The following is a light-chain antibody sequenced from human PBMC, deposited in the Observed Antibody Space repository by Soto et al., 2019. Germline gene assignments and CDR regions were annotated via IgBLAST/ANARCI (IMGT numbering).Light chain of an antibody. Sequence: QSVLTQPPSASGSFGQSVTISCTGNSNDVGGYNYVSWYQQHPGKAPKLMIYEVSERPSGVPDRFSGSKSGNTASLTVSGLQADDEADYYCSSYSGTNYHYVFGTGTRSPS. CDR3: SSYSGTNYHYV. CDR2: EVS. J-gene: IGLJ1*01. CDR1: SNDVGGYNY. V-gene: IGLV2-8*01.